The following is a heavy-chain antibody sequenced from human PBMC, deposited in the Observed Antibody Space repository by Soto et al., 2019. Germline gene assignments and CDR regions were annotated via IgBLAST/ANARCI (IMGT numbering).Heavy chain of an antibody. D-gene: IGHD2-2*01. J-gene: IGHJ5*02. CDR2: IYYSGST. V-gene: IGHV4-59*01. Sequence: ETLSLTCTVSGGSISSYYWSWIRQPPGKGLEWIGYIYYSGSTNYNPSRKSRVTISVDTSKNQFSLKLSSVTAADTAVYYCARAVVPAATSAAWFDPWGQGTLVTVSS. CDR1: GGSISSYY. CDR3: ARAVVPAATSAAWFDP.